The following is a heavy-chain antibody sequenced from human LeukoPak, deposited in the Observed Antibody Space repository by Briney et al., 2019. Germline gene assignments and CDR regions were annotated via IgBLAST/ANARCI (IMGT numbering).Heavy chain of an antibody. Sequence: QPGRSLRLSCAASGFTFSSYGMHWVRQAPGKGLEWVAVIWYDGSNKYYADSVKGRFTISRDNSKNTLYLQMNSLRAEDTAVYYCARPATDYYYYMDVWGKGTTVTVSS. CDR3: ARPATDYYYYMDV. V-gene: IGHV3-33*01. CDR1: GFTFSSYG. J-gene: IGHJ6*03. CDR2: IWYDGSNK. D-gene: IGHD2-15*01.